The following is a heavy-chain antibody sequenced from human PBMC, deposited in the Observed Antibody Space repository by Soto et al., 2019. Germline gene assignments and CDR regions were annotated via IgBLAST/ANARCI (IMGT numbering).Heavy chain of an antibody. V-gene: IGHV1-2*04. CDR1: GYTFTGYY. CDR3: ARDLTDCSSTSCYDSYYYGMDA. CDR2: INPNSGGT. D-gene: IGHD2-2*01. J-gene: IGHJ6*02. Sequence: ASVKVSCKASGYTFTGYYMHWVRQAPGQGLEWMGWINPNSGGTNYAQKFQGWVTMTRDTSISTAYMELSRLRSDDTAVYYCARDLTDCSSTSCYDSYYYGMDAWGQGTTVTVSS.